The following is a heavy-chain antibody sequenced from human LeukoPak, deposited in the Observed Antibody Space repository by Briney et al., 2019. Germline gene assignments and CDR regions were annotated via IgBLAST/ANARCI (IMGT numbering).Heavy chain of an antibody. Sequence: PSETLSLTCTVSGGSISSYYWSWIRQSPGKGLEWIGRIYTSGSTNYSPSLKSRVTMSVDTSKNQFSLKLSSVTAADTAVYYCARAKNVGDYMDVWGKGTTVTISS. CDR3: ARAKNVGDYMDV. CDR1: GGSISSYY. V-gene: IGHV4-4*07. D-gene: IGHD3-16*01. J-gene: IGHJ6*03. CDR2: IYTSGST.